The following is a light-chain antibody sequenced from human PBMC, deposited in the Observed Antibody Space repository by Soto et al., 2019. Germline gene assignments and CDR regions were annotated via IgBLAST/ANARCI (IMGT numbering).Light chain of an antibody. J-gene: IGKJ3*01. CDR3: QQYNRS. CDR1: QYISDW. V-gene: IGKV1-5*03. CDR2: KAT. Sequence: DIQMTQSPSTLSASVGDKVTITCRASQYISDWVAWYQQKPGVAPKLLIFKATNLQNGVPSRFNGSGSGTEFTLTINGLQPEDFANYYCQQYNRSFGPGTRVD.